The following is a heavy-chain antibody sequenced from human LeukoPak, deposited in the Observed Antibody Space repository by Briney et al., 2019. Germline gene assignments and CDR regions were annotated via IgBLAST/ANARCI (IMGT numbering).Heavy chain of an antibody. J-gene: IGHJ5*02. CDR1: GFTFSSYA. Sequence: GGSLRLSCAASGFTFSSYAMSWVRQAPGKGLEWVSAISGSGGSTYYADSVKGRFTISRDNSKNTLYLQMNSLRAEDTAVYYCAKDRATPHYYDSSGYYNWFDPWGQGTLVTVSS. CDR3: AKDRATPHYYDSSGYYNWFDP. D-gene: IGHD3-22*01. CDR2: ISGSGGST. V-gene: IGHV3-23*01.